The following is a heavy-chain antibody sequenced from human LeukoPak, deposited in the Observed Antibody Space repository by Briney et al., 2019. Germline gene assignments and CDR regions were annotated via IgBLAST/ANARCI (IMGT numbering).Heavy chain of an antibody. CDR3: ARGSWRGMVTYFDY. D-gene: IGHD5-18*01. CDR1: GGTFSSYA. J-gene: IGHJ4*02. Sequence: GASVKVSCKASGGTFSSYAISWVRQAPGQGLEWMGGIIPIFGTANYAQKFQGRVTITADESTSTAYMELSSLRSEDTAVYYCARGSWRGMVTYFDYWGQGTLVTVSS. CDR2: IIPIFGTA. V-gene: IGHV1-69*13.